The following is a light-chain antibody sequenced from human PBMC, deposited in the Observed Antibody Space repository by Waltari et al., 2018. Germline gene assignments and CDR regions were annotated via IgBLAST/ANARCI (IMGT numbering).Light chain of an antibody. CDR2: GKN. J-gene: IGLJ2*01. CDR3: SPRELSGHVV. CDR1: ILRTYY. V-gene: IGLV3-19*01. Sequence: SSDLTQDPAVSVALGQTVRIPCQGDILRTYYGNWSRQKPGQPPELVIYGKNNRPSGIPDRFSASSSGNTASLIIPGAQAEDEADYYCSPRELSGHVVFGGGTRLTVL.